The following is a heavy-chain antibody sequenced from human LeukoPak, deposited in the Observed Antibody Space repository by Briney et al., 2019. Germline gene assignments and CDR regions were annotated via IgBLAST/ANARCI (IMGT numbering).Heavy chain of an antibody. D-gene: IGHD1-14*01. CDR1: EFTFKYYA. CDR2: LYSDGNT. J-gene: IGHJ4*02. V-gene: IGHV3-53*01. CDR3: ARGVEPLAANTLAY. Sequence: PGGSLRLSCAASEFTFKYYAMSWVRQAPGKGLEWVSVLYSDGNTKYADSVQGRFTISRDNSKNTLYLEMNSLSPDDTAVYYCARGVEPLAANTLAYWGQGTLVTVSS.